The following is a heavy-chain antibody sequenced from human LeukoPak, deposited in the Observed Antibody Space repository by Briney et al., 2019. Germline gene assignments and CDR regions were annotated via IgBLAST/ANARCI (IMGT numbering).Heavy chain of an antibody. Sequence: GGSLRLSCVASGYPFSSYSMNWIRQAPGKGLEWVSYISVSGGVRSYADSVKGRFTISRDDARNSLYLQMDSLKDEDTAVYYCARDRGYFYDQLDYWGQGTLVTVSS. V-gene: IGHV3-48*02. CDR1: GYPFSSYS. CDR2: ISVSGGVR. D-gene: IGHD2/OR15-2a*01. J-gene: IGHJ4*02. CDR3: ARDRGYFYDQLDY.